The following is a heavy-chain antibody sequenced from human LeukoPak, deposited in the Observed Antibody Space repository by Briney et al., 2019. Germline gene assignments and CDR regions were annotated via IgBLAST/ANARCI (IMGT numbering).Heavy chain of an antibody. Sequence: PSETLSLTCTVSSGSISNGGYYWVWIRQPPGKGLEWIGSIYYSGTSYYNPSLTSRVTISVDTSKNQFSLKLSSVTAADTAVYYCARAVMVAVAGERFDYWGQGTLVTVSS. J-gene: IGHJ4*02. CDR1: SGSISNGGYY. D-gene: IGHD6-19*01. V-gene: IGHV4-39*07. CDR3: ARAVMVAVAGERFDY. CDR2: IYYSGTS.